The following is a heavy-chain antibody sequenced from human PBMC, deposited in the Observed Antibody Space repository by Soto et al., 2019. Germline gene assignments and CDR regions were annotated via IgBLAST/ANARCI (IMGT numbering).Heavy chain of an antibody. D-gene: IGHD6-13*01. Sequence: SVKVSCKASGGTFSSYAISWVRQAPGQGLEWMGGIIPIFGTANYAQKFQGRVTITADESTSTAYMELSSLRSEDTAVYYCARGQRLAAAGNFDYWGQGTLVTVSS. J-gene: IGHJ4*02. CDR2: IIPIFGTA. CDR1: GGTFSSYA. V-gene: IGHV1-69*13. CDR3: ARGQRLAAAGNFDY.